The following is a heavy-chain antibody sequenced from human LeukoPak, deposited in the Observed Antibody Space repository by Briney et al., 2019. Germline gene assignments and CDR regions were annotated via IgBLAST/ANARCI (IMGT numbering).Heavy chain of an antibody. V-gene: IGHV1-69*05. CDR3: AIHSSGWGRVY. Sequence: ASVKVSCKASGGTFSSYSISWVRQAPGQGLEWMGGIIPIFGTANYAQKFQGRVTITTDESTSTAYMELSSLRSEDTAVYYCAIHSSGWGRVYWGQGTLVTVSS. J-gene: IGHJ4*02. CDR2: IIPIFGTA. D-gene: IGHD6-19*01. CDR1: GGTFSSYS.